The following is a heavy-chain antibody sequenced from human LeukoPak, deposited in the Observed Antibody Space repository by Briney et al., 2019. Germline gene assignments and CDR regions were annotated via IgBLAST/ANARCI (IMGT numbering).Heavy chain of an antibody. V-gene: IGHV3-23*01. Sequence: GSLRLSCAAPGFTFSSYAMSWVRQAPGKGQEWVSAISGSGGSTYYADSVKGRFTISRDNSKNTLYLQMSSLRAEDTAVYYCATFGVIVRNDYYDYWGQGALVAVSS. D-gene: IGHD3-3*01. CDR2: ISGSGGST. CDR1: GFTFSSYA. CDR3: ATFGVIVRNDYYDY. J-gene: IGHJ4*02.